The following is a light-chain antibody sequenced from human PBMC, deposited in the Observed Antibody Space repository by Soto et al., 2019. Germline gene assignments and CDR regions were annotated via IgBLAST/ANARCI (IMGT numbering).Light chain of an antibody. Sequence: QTVVTQEPSLTVSPGGTVTLTCASSTGAVTSGYYPKWFQQKPGQAPRALIYSTSNKQSWTPARFSGSLLGGKAALTLSGVQPEDEAEYYCLLYYGGAQVVFGGGTKRTFL. J-gene: IGLJ2*01. CDR2: STS. CDR3: LLYYGGAQVV. V-gene: IGLV7-43*01. CDR1: TGAVTSGYY.